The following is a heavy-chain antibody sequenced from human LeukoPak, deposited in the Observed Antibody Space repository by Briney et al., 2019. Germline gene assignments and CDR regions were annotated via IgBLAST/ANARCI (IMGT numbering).Heavy chain of an antibody. D-gene: IGHD7-27*01. CDR2: ISSSGTTI. V-gene: IGHV3-11*01. Sequence: GASLRLSCAASGFPFSDFYMSWIRQAPGKGLEWVSYISSSGTTIYYADSVKGRFTISRDNAKNSLYLQMNNLRAEDTAVYYCARDRWGKYYFDYWGQGTLVTVSS. J-gene: IGHJ4*02. CDR3: ARDRWGKYYFDY. CDR1: GFPFSDFY.